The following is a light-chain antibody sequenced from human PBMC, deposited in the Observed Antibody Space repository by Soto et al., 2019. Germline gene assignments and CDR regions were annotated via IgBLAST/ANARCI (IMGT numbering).Light chain of an antibody. Sequence: EIVLTQSPATLSESPGERATLSCRASQSVSSYLAWYQQKPGQAPRLLIYGASTRATGIPARFSGSGSGTEFTLTISSLQSEDFAVYYCQQYNNWPPWTFGQGTKVDI. CDR1: QSVSSY. CDR2: GAS. CDR3: QQYNNWPPWT. J-gene: IGKJ1*01. V-gene: IGKV3-15*01.